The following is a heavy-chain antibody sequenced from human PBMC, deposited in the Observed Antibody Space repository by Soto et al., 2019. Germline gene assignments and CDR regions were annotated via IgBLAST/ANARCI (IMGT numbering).Heavy chain of an antibody. D-gene: IGHD3-22*01. CDR1: GYTFTSYY. Sequence: ASVKVSCKASGYTFTSYYMHWVRQAPGQGLEWMGIINPSGGSTSYAQKFQGRVTMTRDTSTSTVYMELSSLRSEDTAVYYCAKDVPYYYDSSGYYYDYWGQGTLVTVSS. CDR2: INPSGGST. CDR3: AKDVPYYYDSSGYYYDY. V-gene: IGHV1-46*01. J-gene: IGHJ4*02.